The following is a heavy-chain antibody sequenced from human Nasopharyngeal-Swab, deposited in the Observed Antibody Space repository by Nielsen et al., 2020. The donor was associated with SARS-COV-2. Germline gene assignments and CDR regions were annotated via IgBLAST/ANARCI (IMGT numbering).Heavy chain of an antibody. V-gene: IGHV3-23*01. Sequence: GESLKISCAASGFTFSSYAMSWVRQAPGKGLEWVSSISGNTFTTYYTNSVKGRFTISRDNSKNTLYLQMNGLRAEDTAVYYCARGSDTALYYFDSWGQGTLVTVSS. CDR2: ISGNTFTT. CDR3: ARGSDTALYYFDS. J-gene: IGHJ4*02. D-gene: IGHD5-18*01. CDR1: GFTFSSYA.